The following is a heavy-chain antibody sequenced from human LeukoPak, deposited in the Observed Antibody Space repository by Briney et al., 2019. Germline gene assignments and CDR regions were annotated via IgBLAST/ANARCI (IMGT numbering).Heavy chain of an antibody. CDR3: ARTLTNYAYVWGSYRYPFDY. Sequence: PSETLSLTCAVYGGSFSGYYWSWIRQPPGKGLEWIGEINHSGSTNYNPSLKSRVTILVDTSKNQFSLKLSSVTAADTAVYYCARTLTNYAYVWGSYRYPFDYWGQGSLVTVSS. V-gene: IGHV4-34*01. CDR1: GGSFSGYY. J-gene: IGHJ4*02. D-gene: IGHD3-16*02. CDR2: INHSGST.